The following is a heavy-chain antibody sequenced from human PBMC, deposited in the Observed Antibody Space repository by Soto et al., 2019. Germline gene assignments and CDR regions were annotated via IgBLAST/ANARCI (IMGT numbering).Heavy chain of an antibody. D-gene: IGHD2-2*01. V-gene: IGHV1-69*02. J-gene: IGHJ6*03. CDR1: GGTFSSYT. CDR3: AKGYCSSTSCYGYYYYMDV. CDR2: IIPILGIA. Sequence: SVKVSCKASGGTFSSYTISWVRQAPGQGLEWMGRIIPILGIANYAQKFQGRVTITADKSTSTAYMELSSLRSEDTAVYYCAKGYCSSTSCYGYYYYMDVWGKGTTVTVSS.